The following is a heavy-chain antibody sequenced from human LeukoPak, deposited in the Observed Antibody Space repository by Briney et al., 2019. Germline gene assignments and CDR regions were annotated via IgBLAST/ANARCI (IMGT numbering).Heavy chain of an antibody. Sequence: GASVKVSCKASGYTFSSYYMHWVRQAPGQGLKWMGIINPSGGSTTYAQKFQGRVTMTRDTSTSTVYMELSSLRSEDTAVYYCARVDSSGYYGHYFDYWGQGTLVTVSS. CDR1: GYTFSSYY. CDR3: ARVDSSGYYGHYFDY. D-gene: IGHD3-22*01. CDR2: INPSGGST. J-gene: IGHJ4*02. V-gene: IGHV1-46*01.